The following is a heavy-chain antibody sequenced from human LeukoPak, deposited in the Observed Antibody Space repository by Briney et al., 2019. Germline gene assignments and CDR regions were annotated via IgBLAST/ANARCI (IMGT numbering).Heavy chain of an antibody. CDR3: AREDILTPVLDY. V-gene: IGHV1-69*13. CDR1: GYTFTSYG. Sequence: GASVKVSCTASGYTFTSYGISWVRQAPGQGLEWMGGVIPIFGTANYAQKFQGRVTITADESTSTAYMELSSLRSEDTAVYYCAREDILTPVLDYWGQGTLVTVSS. D-gene: IGHD3-9*01. J-gene: IGHJ4*02. CDR2: VIPIFGTA.